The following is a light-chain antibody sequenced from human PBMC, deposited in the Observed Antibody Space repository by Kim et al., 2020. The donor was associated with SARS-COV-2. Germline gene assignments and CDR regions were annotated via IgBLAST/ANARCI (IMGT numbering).Light chain of an antibody. CDR1: RLRSYY. CDR3: NSRGSNDNVL. V-gene: IGLV3-19*01. J-gene: IGLJ2*01. Sequence: SSELTQDPAVSVALGQTVRITCQGDRLRSYYATWYQQKPGQAPIVVIYGKNNRPSGIPDRFSGSRSGNTASLTITGTQAGDEADYYCNSRGSNDNVLFGGGTQLTVL. CDR2: GKN.